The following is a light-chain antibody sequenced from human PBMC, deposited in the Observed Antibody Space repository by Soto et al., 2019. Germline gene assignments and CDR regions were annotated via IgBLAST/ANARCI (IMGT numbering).Light chain of an antibody. Sequence: QSVLTQPPSVSGAPGQRVTISCTGSSANIGAGYDVQWYQHLPGTAPKLLIYGNINRPSGVPDRFSGSKSDTSASLAITGLQAEDEADYYCQTYDSSLRGSLFGGGTKLTVL. CDR2: GNI. J-gene: IGLJ2*01. CDR3: QTYDSSLRGSL. V-gene: IGLV1-40*01. CDR1: SANIGAGYD.